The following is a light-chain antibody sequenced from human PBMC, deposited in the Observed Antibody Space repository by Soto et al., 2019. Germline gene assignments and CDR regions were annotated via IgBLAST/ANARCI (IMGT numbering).Light chain of an antibody. Sequence: QLVLTQPPSVSGAPGQRVTISCTGSSSNIGAGYDVHWYQQLPGTAPKLLIYGNSNRPSGVPDRFSGSKSGTSASLPITGLQAEDEADYYCQSYDSSLSGDVVFGGGTKLTVL. CDR2: GNS. CDR3: QSYDSSLSGDVV. CDR1: SSNIGAGYD. J-gene: IGLJ2*01. V-gene: IGLV1-40*01.